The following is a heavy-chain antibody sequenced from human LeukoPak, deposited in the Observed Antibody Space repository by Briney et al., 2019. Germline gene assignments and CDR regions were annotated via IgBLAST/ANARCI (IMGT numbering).Heavy chain of an antibody. J-gene: IGHJ4*02. CDR1: GFTFDDYA. CDR3: AKDSGSGWYYFDY. Sequence: GGSLRLSCAASGFTFDDYAMHWVRQAPGKGLERVSGISWNSGSIGYADSVKGRFTISRDNAKNSLYLQMNSLRAEDTALYYCAKDSGSGWYYFDYWGQGTLVTVSS. CDR2: ISWNSGSI. D-gene: IGHD6-19*01. V-gene: IGHV3-9*01.